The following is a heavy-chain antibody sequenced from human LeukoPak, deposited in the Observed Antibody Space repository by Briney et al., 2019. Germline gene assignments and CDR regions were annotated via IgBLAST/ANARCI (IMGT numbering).Heavy chain of an antibody. J-gene: IGHJ4*02. CDR2: ISWNSGSI. D-gene: IGHD3-22*01. V-gene: IGHV3-9*01. CDR3: AKDYYYDSSGPSELNL. Sequence: GGSLRLSCAASGFTFDDYAMHWVRQAPGKGLEWVSGISWNSGSIGYADSVKGRFTISRDNAKNSLYLQMNSLRAEDTALYYCAKDYYYDSSGPSELNLWGQGTLVTVSS. CDR1: GFTFDDYA.